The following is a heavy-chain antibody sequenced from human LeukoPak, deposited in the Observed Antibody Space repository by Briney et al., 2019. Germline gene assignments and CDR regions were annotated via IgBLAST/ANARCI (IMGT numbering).Heavy chain of an antibody. CDR1: GFTFSSYW. Sequence: GGSLRLSCAASGFTFSSYWMNWVRQAPGKGLEWVANIQQDGSEKYYVDSVTGRFTISRDNAKSSMYLQMNSLRAEDTALYYCARARDSSAWFSSDYWGQGTLVTVSS. CDR3: ARARDSSAWFSSDY. D-gene: IGHD6-13*01. CDR2: IQQDGSEK. J-gene: IGHJ4*02. V-gene: IGHV3-7*04.